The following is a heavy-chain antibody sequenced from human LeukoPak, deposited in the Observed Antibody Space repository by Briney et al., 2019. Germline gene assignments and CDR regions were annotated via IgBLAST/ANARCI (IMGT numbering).Heavy chain of an antibody. Sequence: GGSLRLSCAASGFSFSDYYMSWIRQAPGKGLEWVSSVSTSGPIIYYADAVKGRFTISRDNAKNSLYLQMNSLRGEDTAVYYCARDWVDRGTYSGFGYWGQGTLVTVSS. CDR3: ARDWVDRGTYSGFGY. CDR1: GFSFSDYY. V-gene: IGHV3-11*04. D-gene: IGHD1-26*01. J-gene: IGHJ4*02. CDR2: VSTSGPII.